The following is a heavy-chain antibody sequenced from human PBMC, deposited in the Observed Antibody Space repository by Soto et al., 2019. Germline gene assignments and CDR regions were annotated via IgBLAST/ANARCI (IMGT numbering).Heavy chain of an antibody. V-gene: IGHV1-69*08. CDR3: ARDDWNDPYYYYGMDV. CDR2: IIPILGIA. Sequence: QVQLVQSGAEVKKPGSSVKVSCKASGGTFSSYTISWVRQAPGQGLEWMGRIIPILGIANYAQKFQGRVTITADQSTSTAYMELSSLRSEDKAVYYCARDDWNDPYYYYGMDVWGQGTTVTVSS. J-gene: IGHJ6*02. CDR1: GGTFSSYT. D-gene: IGHD1-1*01.